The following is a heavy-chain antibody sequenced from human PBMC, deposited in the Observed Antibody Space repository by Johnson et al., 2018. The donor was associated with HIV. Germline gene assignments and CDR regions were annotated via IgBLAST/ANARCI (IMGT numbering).Heavy chain of an antibody. V-gene: IGHV3-23*04. CDR3: ASGLTSFGVVTDAFDI. CDR2: ISGSGGST. D-gene: IGHD3-3*01. Sequence: VQLVESGGGLVQPGGSLRLSCAASGFTFSSYAMSWVRQALGKGLEWVSGISGSGGSTYYAGSVKGRFTISRDNSKNTLYLQMGSLRAEDMAVYYCASGLTSFGVVTDAFDIWGQGTMVTVSS. CDR1: GFTFSSYA. J-gene: IGHJ3*02.